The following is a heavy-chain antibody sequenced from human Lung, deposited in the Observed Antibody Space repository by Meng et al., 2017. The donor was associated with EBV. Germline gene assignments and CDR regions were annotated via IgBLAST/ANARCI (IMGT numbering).Heavy chain of an antibody. CDR2: IYYSGST. CDR1: GGSSGSCYYY. CDR3: ARDRKHYGERGWFDP. V-gene: IGHV4-30-4*01. J-gene: IGHJ5*02. D-gene: IGHD4-17*01. Sequence: GSGPGLVHPSPTLSLTCPVSGGSSGSCYYYWSVIRQPPGKGLEWIGYIYYSGSTYSNASLKSRVTISIDRSKNQFSLKLSSVTAADTAVYYCARDRKHYGERGWFDPWGQGTLVTVSS.